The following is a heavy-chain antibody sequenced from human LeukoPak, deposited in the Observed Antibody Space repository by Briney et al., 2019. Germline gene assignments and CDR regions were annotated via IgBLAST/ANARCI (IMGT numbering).Heavy chain of an antibody. J-gene: IGHJ3*02. V-gene: IGHV3-9*01. Sequence: PGRSLRLSCAASGFTFDDYAMHWVRQAPGKGLEWVSGISWNSGSIGYADSVKGRFTISRDNAKNSLYLQMNSLRAEDTAVYYCARRLYCSGSSCHTGPDAFDIWGQGTMVTVSS. CDR2: ISWNSGSI. CDR1: GFTFDDYA. CDR3: ARRLYCSGSSCHTGPDAFDI. D-gene: IGHD2-15*01.